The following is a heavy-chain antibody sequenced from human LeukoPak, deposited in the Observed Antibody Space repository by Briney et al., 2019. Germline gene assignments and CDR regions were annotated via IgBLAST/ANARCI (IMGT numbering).Heavy chain of an antibody. J-gene: IGHJ6*04. V-gene: IGHV3-7*01. CDR3: AELGITMIGGV. Sequence: PGGSLRLSCAASGFTFSSFWMSWVRQAPGKGLEYVANIKQDGSEKYYVDSVKGRFTISRDNAKNSLYLQMNSLRAEDTAVYYCAELGITMIGGVWGKGTTVTISS. CDR2: IKQDGSEK. CDR1: GFTFSSFW. D-gene: IGHD3-10*02.